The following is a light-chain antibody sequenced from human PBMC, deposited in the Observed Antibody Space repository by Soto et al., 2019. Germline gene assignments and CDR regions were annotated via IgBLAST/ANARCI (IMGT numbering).Light chain of an antibody. CDR3: QQYGSSPPQYT. V-gene: IGKV3-20*01. Sequence: ESVLTQSPGTPSLSPGERATLSCRASQSVSSTFLGWYQQKPGQAPRLLIYGTSNRATGIPDRFSGSRSGTDFTLTISRLEPEDFAVYYCQQYGSSPPQYTFGQGTKLEIK. CDR2: GTS. J-gene: IGKJ2*01. CDR1: QSVSSTF.